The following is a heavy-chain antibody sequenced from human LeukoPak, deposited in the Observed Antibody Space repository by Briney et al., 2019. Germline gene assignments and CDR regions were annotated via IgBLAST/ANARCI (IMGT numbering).Heavy chain of an antibody. CDR1: GGSISSYY. Sequence: PSETLSLTCTVSGGSISSYYWSCIRQPPGKGLEWFGYIYYSGSTNYNPSLKSRVTISVDPSKNQFSLKLSSVTAADTAVYYCARYYYDSSGYYVLDYWGQGTLVTVSS. CDR3: ARYYYDSSGYYVLDY. V-gene: IGHV4-59*01. CDR2: IYYSGST. D-gene: IGHD3-22*01. J-gene: IGHJ4*02.